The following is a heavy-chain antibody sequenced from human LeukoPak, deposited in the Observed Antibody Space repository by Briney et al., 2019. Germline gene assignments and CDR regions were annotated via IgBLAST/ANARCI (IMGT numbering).Heavy chain of an antibody. CDR2: INPSGGTT. CDR1: GYSFTTFY. CDR3: ASLAAIGSDSFDI. D-gene: IGHD2-2*03. Sequence: ASVKVSCKASGYSFTTFYMHWVRQAPGQGLEWIGIINPSGGTTSQAQKFQGRVTMTRDTSTSTVYMELSSLRSEDTAVYYCASLAAIGSDSFDIWGQGTMVTVSS. V-gene: IGHV1-46*01. J-gene: IGHJ3*02.